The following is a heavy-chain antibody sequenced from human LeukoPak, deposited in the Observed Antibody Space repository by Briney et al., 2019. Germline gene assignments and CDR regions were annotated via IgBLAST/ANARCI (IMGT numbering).Heavy chain of an antibody. D-gene: IGHD6-19*01. CDR1: GVSISSGGYY. J-gene: IGHJ4*02. CDR2: IYYSGST. Sequence: SETLSLTCTVSGVSISSGGYYWSWIRQHPGKGLEWIGYIYYSGSTYYNPSLKSRVTISVDTSKNQFSLKLSSVTAADTAVYYCARAPLGGIAVAGTGFDYWGQGTLVTVSS. CDR3: ARAPLGGIAVAGTGFDY. V-gene: IGHV4-31*03.